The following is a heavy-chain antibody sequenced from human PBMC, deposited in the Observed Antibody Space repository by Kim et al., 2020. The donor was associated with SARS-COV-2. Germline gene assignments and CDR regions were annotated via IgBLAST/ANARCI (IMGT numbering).Heavy chain of an antibody. CDR1: GFTFSSYS. D-gene: IGHD2-2*01. V-gene: IGHV3-21*01. J-gene: IGHJ6*02. CDR3: ARYCSSTSCSDYYYYGMDV. Sequence: GGSLRLSCAASGFTFSSYSMNWVRQAPGKGLEWVSSISSSSSYIYYADSVKGRFTISRDNAKNSLYLQMNSLRAEDTAVYYCARYCSSTSCSDYYYYGMDVWGQGTTVTVSS. CDR2: ISSSSSYI.